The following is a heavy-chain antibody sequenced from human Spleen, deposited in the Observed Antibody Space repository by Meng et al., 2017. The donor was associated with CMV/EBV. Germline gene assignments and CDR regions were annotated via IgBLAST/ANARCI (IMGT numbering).Heavy chain of an antibody. CDR2: IFYTGST. CDR3: ARIPLSGTTWSYQFNGMDV. CDR1: GGSIDNFY. V-gene: IGHV4-59*01. Sequence: ESLKISCTVSGGSIDNFYWSWVRQSPGKGLEWIGYIFYTGSTTYNPSLQSRVSISVETSKNQFSLKLSSVTAADTAVYFCARIPLSGTTWSYQFNGMDVWGQGTTVTVSS. J-gene: IGHJ6*02. D-gene: IGHD1-7*01.